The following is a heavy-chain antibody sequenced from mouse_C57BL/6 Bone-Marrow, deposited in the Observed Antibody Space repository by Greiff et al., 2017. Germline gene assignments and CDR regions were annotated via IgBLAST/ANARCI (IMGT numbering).Heavy chain of an antibody. D-gene: IGHD3-1*01. CDR3: ARGGYYLDY. CDR1: GYTFTSYW. J-gene: IGHJ2*01. Sequence: QVQLQQPGAELVMPGASVKLSCKASGYTFTSYWMPWVKQRPGQGLEWIGGIDPSDSYTNYNQKFKGKSTLTVDKSSSTAYMQLSSLTSEDSAVYYGARGGYYLDYWGQGTTLTVSS. V-gene: IGHV1-69*01. CDR2: IDPSDSYT.